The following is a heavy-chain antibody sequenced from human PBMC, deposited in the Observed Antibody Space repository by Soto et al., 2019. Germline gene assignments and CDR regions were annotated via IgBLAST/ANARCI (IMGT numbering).Heavy chain of an antibody. Sequence: QVQLVESGGGVVQPGRSLRLSCAASGFTFRNYGMHWVRQAPGKGLEWVAVIWYDGSNKYYADSVKGRFTISRDNSKNTLYLQMNGLRVEDTAVYNCARDVQCGGESPLCAFGIWGQGTMVTVSS. D-gene: IGHD2-21*01. J-gene: IGHJ3*02. CDR2: IWYDGSNK. V-gene: IGHV3-33*01. CDR3: ARDVQCGGESPLCAFGI. CDR1: GFTFRNYG.